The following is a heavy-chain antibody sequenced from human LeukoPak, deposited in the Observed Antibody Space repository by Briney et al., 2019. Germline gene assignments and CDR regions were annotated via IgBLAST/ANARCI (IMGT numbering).Heavy chain of an antibody. D-gene: IGHD3-16*01. V-gene: IGHV4-39*01. CDR3: ARVMQGDYDYVWGSYSDY. CDR1: GGSISSSSYY. Sequence: SETLSLTCTVSGGSISSSSYYCGWLRQPPGKGLEWIGSIYYSGSTYYNPSLKSRVTISVDTSKNQFSLKLSSVTAADTAVYYCARVMQGDYDYVWGSYSDYWGQGTLVTVSS. CDR2: IYYSGST. J-gene: IGHJ4*02.